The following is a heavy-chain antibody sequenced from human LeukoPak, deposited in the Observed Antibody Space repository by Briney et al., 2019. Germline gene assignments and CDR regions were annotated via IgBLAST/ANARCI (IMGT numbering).Heavy chain of an antibody. V-gene: IGHV1-69*01. D-gene: IGHD1-20*01. J-gene: IGHJ4*02. Sequence: GASVKVSCKASGGTFSSYAISWVRQAPGQGLEWMGGIIPIFGTANYAQKFQGRVTITADESTSTAYMELSSLRSEDTAVYYCARAPNWNEGGYFDYWGQGTLVTVSS. CDR2: IIPIFGTA. CDR1: GGTFSSYA. CDR3: ARAPNWNEGGYFDY.